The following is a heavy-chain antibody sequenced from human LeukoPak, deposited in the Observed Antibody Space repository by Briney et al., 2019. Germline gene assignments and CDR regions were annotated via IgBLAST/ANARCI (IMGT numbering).Heavy chain of an antibody. D-gene: IGHD3-9*01. CDR3: ARDADWYGQSFDY. CDR1: GFTFSSYW. CDR2: IYSDEGSR. J-gene: IGHJ4*02. Sequence: HPGGSLRLSCEASGFTFSSYWMHWVRPAPGKGLMWVSRIYSDEGSRNYADSVKGRFTISRNNANNTLYLQMDSLRAEDTAVDYCARDADWYGQSFDYWGQGTLVTVSS. V-gene: IGHV3-74*01.